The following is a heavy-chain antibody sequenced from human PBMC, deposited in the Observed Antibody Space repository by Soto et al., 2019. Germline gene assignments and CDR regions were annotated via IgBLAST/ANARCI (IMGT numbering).Heavy chain of an antibody. J-gene: IGHJ6*02. CDR3: ARVYCTNGVCDYYYYGMDV. D-gene: IGHD2-8*01. CDR1: GGSISSGDYY. CDR2: IYYSGST. V-gene: IGHV4-30-4*01. Sequence: PSXTLSLTCTVSGGSISSGDYYWSWIRQPPGKGLEWIGYIYYSGSTYYNPSLKSRVTISVDTSKNQFSLKLSSVTAADTAVYYCARVYCTNGVCDYYYYGMDVLGQGNTVT.